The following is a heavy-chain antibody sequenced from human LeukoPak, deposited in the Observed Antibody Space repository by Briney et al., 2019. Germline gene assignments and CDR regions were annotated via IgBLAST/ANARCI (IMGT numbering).Heavy chain of an antibody. CDR2: IIPILGIA. Sequence: SVKVSCKASGYTFISYGISWVRQAPGQGLEWMGRIIPILGIANYAQKFQGRVTITADKSTSTAYMELSSLRSEDTAVYYCASLEGYYYGSGSYPFDYWGQGTLVTVSS. V-gene: IGHV1-69*04. CDR1: GYTFISYG. CDR3: ASLEGYYYGSGSYPFDY. D-gene: IGHD3-10*01. J-gene: IGHJ4*02.